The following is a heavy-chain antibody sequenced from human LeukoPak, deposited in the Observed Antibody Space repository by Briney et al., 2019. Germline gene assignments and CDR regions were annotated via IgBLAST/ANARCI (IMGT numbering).Heavy chain of an antibody. V-gene: IGHV3-23*01. CDR1: GFTFSSYA. CDR2: ISGSGDST. CDR3: AKDGGQEVDY. D-gene: IGHD3-16*01. J-gene: IGHJ4*02. Sequence: PGGSLRLSCAASGFTFSSYAMRWVRQAPGKGLEWVSSISGSGDSTYNADSVKSRFTISRDKSKNTLYLQMNSLRADDTAVYYCAKDGGQEVDYWGQGTLVTVSS.